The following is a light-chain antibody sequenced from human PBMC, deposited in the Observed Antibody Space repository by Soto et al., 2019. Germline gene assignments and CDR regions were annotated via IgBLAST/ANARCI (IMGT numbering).Light chain of an antibody. Sequence: EIVLTQSPGTLSLSPGERATLSCRASQSVSNNYLAWYQQKPGQAPRLLIYGASSRATDFPDRFSGSGSGKDFTLTISSLEPEDFAVYYCHQYGSSPWTFGQGTKVDI. CDR3: HQYGSSPWT. CDR2: GAS. CDR1: QSVSNNY. V-gene: IGKV3-20*01. J-gene: IGKJ1*01.